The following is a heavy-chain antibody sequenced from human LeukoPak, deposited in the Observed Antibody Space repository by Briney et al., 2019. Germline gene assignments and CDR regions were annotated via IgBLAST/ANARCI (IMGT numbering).Heavy chain of an antibody. CDR2: INAGNGNT. J-gene: IGHJ6*03. V-gene: IGHV1-3*03. CDR1: GYTFTNYA. Sequence: ASVKVSCKASGYTFTNYAMHWVRQAPGQRLEWMGWINAGNGNTKYSQEFQGRVTITRDTSASTAYMELSSLRSEDMAVYYCARSGKNYYYYYMDVWGKGTTVTVSS. CDR3: ARSGKNYYYYYMDV.